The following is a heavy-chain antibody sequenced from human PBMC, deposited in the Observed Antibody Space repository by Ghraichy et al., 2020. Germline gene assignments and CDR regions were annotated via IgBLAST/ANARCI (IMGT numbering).Heavy chain of an antibody. J-gene: IGHJ3*01. CDR1: SGSISPHY. CDR3: ARDNSTTDAFDV. V-gene: IGHV4-59*11. D-gene: IGHD1-7*01. CDR2: VYYNGST. Sequence: SETLSLTCSVSSGSISPHYWTWIRQSPGKGLEWIKYVYYNGSTHYNPSLKSRVSIFLDTSKNQFSLKLTSVTAADTAVYYCARDNSTTDAFDVWGQGTLVTVSS.